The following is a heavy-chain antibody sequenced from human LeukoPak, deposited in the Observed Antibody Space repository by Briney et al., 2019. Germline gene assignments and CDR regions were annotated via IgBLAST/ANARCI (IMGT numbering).Heavy chain of an antibody. V-gene: IGHV3-74*01. CDR2: ILSDGSST. Sequence: GGSLRLSCAASGFTFSDYWMVWVRQAPGKGLVWVSRILSDGSSTSYADSVKGRFTISRDIAKNTLYLQTNSLRAEDTAVYYCARVRITRANWFDPWGQGTLVTVSS. D-gene: IGHD2-2*01. CDR3: ARVRITRANWFDP. CDR1: GFTFSDYW. J-gene: IGHJ5*02.